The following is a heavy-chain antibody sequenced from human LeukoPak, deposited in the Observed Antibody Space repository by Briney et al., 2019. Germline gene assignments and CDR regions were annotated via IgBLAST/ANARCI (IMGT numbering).Heavy chain of an antibody. CDR3: ARWKSLKGTFDY. V-gene: IGHV3-30*04. CDR1: GFTFSNYA. J-gene: IGHJ4*02. CDR2: ISYDGNKK. D-gene: IGHD1-7*01. Sequence: GGSLRLSCAASGFTFSNYAMNWVRQAPGRGLEWVAVISYDGNKKYYADSVKGRFTISRDNSKNTLYLQMNSLRAEDTAVYYCARWKSLKGTFDYWGRGTLVTVSS.